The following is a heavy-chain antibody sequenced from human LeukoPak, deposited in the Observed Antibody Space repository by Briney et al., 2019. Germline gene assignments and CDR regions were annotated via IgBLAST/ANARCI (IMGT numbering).Heavy chain of an antibody. CDR3: AREYYYDSSGYLSEYYFDY. CDR2: IYYSGST. Sequence: PSETLSLTCTVSGGSISSRSYYWGWIRQPPGKGLEWIGSIYYSGSTYDNPSLKSRVTISGDTSKNQFSLKLSSVTVADTAVYYCAREYYYDSSGYLSEYYFDYWGQGTLVTVSS. D-gene: IGHD3-22*01. CDR1: GGSISSRSYY. V-gene: IGHV4-39*07. J-gene: IGHJ4*02.